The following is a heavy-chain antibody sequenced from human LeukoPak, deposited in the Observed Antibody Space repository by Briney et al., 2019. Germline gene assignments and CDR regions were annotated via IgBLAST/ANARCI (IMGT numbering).Heavy chain of an antibody. J-gene: IGHJ6*01. CDR1: GFTFSSYA. CDR2: KSGSGSST. V-gene: IGHV3-23*01. Sequence: GRSLRLSCAVSGFTFSSYATGWVRHAPGEGLEGVSSKSGSGSSTYYADSVKGRFTISRDDSKNTLYVQMNSLRAEDTAVYYCARVRYGELDVWGQGTTVTVST. D-gene: IGHD4-17*01. CDR3: ARVRYGELDV.